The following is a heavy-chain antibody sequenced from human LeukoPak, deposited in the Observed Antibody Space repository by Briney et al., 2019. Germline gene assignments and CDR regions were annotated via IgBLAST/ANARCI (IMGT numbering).Heavy chain of an antibody. CDR3: ARGDTAMGYEGYYFDY. J-gene: IGHJ4*02. CDR1: GFTFSSYS. V-gene: IGHV3-21*01. Sequence: GGSLRLSCAASGFTFSSYSMNWVRQAPGKGLEWVSSISSSSYIYYADSVKGRFTISRDNAKNSLYLQMNSLRAEDTAVYYCARGDTAMGYEGYYFDYWGQGTLVTVSS. CDR2: ISSSSYI. D-gene: IGHD5-18*01.